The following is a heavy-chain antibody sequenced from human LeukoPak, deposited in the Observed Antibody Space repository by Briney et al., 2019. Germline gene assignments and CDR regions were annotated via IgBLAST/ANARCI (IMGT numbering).Heavy chain of an antibody. J-gene: IGHJ5*02. CDR2: ISSSGSTI. D-gene: IGHD5-18*01. CDR1: GFTFSSYE. Sequence: PGGSLRLSCAASGFTFSSYEMNWGCHAPGKGLGWVSYISSSGSTIYYADSVKGRFTISRDNATNSLYLQMNSLRVKDTAVYYCARDSRMGYSDGLNWFDPWGQGTLVTVSS. V-gene: IGHV3-48*03. CDR3: ARDSRMGYSDGLNWFDP.